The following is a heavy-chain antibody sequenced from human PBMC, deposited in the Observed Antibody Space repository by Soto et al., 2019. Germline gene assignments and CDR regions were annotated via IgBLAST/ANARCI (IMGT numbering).Heavy chain of an antibody. D-gene: IGHD3-3*01. CDR3: ARDLGYDFWSGYFDY. V-gene: IGHV4-59*01. CDR1: GGSISSYY. J-gene: IGHJ4*02. CDR2: IYYSGST. Sequence: KPSETLSLTCTVSGGSISSYYWSWIRQPPGKGLEWIGYIYYSGSTNYNPSLKSRVTISVDTSKNQFSLKLSSVTAADTAVYYCARDLGYDFWSGYFDYWGQGTLVTVSS.